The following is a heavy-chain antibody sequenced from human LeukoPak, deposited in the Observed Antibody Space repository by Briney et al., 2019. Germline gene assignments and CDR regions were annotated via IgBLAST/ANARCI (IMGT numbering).Heavy chain of an antibody. D-gene: IGHD1-26*01. J-gene: IGHJ3*02. CDR3: AREGVGAMQDAFDI. CDR2: MNPNSGNT. Sequence: ASVKVSCKASGYTFTSYDINWVRQATGQGLEWMGWMNPNSGNTDYAQKFRGRVTMTRNTSISTAYMELSSLTSGDTAVYYCAREGVGAMQDAFDIWGQGTMVTVSS. V-gene: IGHV1-8*01. CDR1: GYTFTSYD.